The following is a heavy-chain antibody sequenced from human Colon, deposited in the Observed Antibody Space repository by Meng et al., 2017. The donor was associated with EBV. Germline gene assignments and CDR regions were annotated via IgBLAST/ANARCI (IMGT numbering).Heavy chain of an antibody. J-gene: IGHJ4*02. CDR1: GGSGSSETCS. V-gene: IGHV4-61*01. Sequence: QVPLGESGPGLWKPSETLSLTCSVSGGSGSSETCSWNRSRQPPGKALEWIGYVSYSGGTNYNPSLKNRVTISVDTSKNQVSLRLSSVTAADTAVFYCARAVGPDCSSTSCPFDYWGQGTLVTVSS. CDR3: ARAVGPDCSSTSCPFDY. D-gene: IGHD2-2*01. CDR2: VSYSGGT.